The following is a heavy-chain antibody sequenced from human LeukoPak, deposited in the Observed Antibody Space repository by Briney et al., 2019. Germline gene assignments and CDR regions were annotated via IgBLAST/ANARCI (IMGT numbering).Heavy chain of an antibody. CDR3: ARGGCSSTSCYVEWGWYYYYGMDV. V-gene: IGHV1-2*06. D-gene: IGHD2-2*01. CDR1: GYTFTGYY. CDR2: INPNSGGT. Sequence: ASVKVSCKASGYTFTGYYVHWVRQAPGQGLEWMGRINPNSGGTNYAQKFQGRVTMTRDTSISTAYMELSRLRSDDTAVYYCARGGCSSTSCYVEWGWYYYYGMDVWGQGTTVTVSS. J-gene: IGHJ6*02.